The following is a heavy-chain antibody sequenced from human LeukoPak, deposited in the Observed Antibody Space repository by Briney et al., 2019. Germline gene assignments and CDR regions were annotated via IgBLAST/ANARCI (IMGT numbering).Heavy chain of an antibody. CDR1: GGSFSGYY. J-gene: IGHJ5*02. CDR2: INHSGST. CDR3: ARVQYNWNYVRYDP. V-gene: IGHV4-34*01. D-gene: IGHD1-7*01. Sequence: TPSETLSLTCAVYGGSFSGYYWSWIRQPPGKGLEWIGEINHSGSTNYNPSLKSRVTISVDTSKNQFSLKLSSVTAADTAVYYCARVQYNWNYVRYDPWGQGTLVTVSS.